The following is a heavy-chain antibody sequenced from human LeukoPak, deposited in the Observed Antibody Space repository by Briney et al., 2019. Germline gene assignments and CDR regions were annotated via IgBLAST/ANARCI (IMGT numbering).Heavy chain of an antibody. V-gene: IGHV3-7*01. CDR1: GFTFSNYW. CDR3: ARDPVEWELLLDY. J-gene: IGHJ4*02. D-gene: IGHD1-26*01. Sequence: LTGGSLRLSCAASGFTFSNYWMGWVRQAPGKRPEWVANMNIDGSEKYYADSVKGRFSISRDNARNSVYLQMASLRVEDTAVYYCARDPVEWELLLDYWGQGTLVTVSS. CDR2: MNIDGSEK.